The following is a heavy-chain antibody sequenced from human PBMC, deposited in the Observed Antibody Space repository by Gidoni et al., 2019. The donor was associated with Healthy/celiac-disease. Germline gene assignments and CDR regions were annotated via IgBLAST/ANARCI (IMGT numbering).Heavy chain of an antibody. Sequence: EVQLVESGGGLVQPGGSLRLSCAASGFTVSSNYMSWVRQAPGKGLEWVSVIYSGVSTYYADSVKGRFTISRDNSKNTLYLQMNSLRAEDTAVYYCAIAAHGDTILDYWGQGTLVTVSS. J-gene: IGHJ4*02. CDR2: IYSGVST. V-gene: IGHV3-66*01. CDR1: GFTVSSNY. CDR3: AIAAHGDTILDY. D-gene: IGHD4-17*01.